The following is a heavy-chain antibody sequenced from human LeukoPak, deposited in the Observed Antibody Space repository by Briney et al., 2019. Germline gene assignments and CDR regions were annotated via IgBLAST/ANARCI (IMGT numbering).Heavy chain of an antibody. D-gene: IGHD6-6*01. CDR2: IYYSGST. V-gene: IGHV4-59*08. CDR3: AALVGKNWFDP. Sequence: ASETLSLTCTVSGGSISSYYWSWIRQPPGKGLEWIGYIYYSGSTNYNPSLKSRVTISVDTSKYQFSLKLSSVTAADTAVYYCAALVGKNWFDPWGQGTLVTVSS. J-gene: IGHJ5*02. CDR1: GGSISSYY.